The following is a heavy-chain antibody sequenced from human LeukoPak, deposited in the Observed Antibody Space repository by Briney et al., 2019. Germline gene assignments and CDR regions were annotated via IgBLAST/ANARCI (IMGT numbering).Heavy chain of an antibody. D-gene: IGHD3-22*01. CDR1: GFTFSNYG. V-gene: IGHV3-30*04. Sequence: PGGSPRLSCAASGFTFSNYGFHWVRRAPGQGLEWVAAISYDGSRKWFSDSVKGRFTISRDNSKNMVYLQMNSLRPEDTAVYHCARDMSGYYTFDYWGQGTLVTVSS. CDR2: ISYDGSRK. J-gene: IGHJ4*02. CDR3: ARDMSGYYTFDY.